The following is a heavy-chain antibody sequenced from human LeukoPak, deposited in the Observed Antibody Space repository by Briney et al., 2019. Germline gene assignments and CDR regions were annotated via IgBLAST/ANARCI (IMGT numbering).Heavy chain of an antibody. V-gene: IGHV4-34*01. CDR1: GGSFSGYY. D-gene: IGHD2-21*02. CDR3: ARGGGDRPFDY. J-gene: IGHJ4*02. Sequence: SETLSLTCAVYGGSFSGYYWSWIRQPPGKGLEWIGEINHSGSTNYNPSLKSRVTISVDTSKNQFSLKLRSVTVADTAVYYCARGGGDRPFDYWGQGTLVTVSS. CDR2: INHSGST.